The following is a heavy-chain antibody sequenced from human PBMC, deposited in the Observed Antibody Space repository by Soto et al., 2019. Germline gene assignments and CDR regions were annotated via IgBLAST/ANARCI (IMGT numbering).Heavy chain of an antibody. Sequence: EMQLVESGGGLVQPGGSLRLSCAASGFTFSSYWMHWVRQAPGKGLVWVSRISNDGSSTSYADSVKGRFTISRDNAENTLFLKGTSLRAEDTAVYYCARVPYCSSTSGYSNFDYWGQGTLFTVSS. D-gene: IGHD2-2*01. CDR3: ARVPYCSSTSGYSNFDY. CDR1: GFTFSSYW. CDR2: ISNDGSST. J-gene: IGHJ4*02. V-gene: IGHV3-74*01.